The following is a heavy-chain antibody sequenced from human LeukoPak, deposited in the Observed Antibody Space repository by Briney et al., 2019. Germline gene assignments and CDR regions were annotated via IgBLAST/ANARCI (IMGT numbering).Heavy chain of an antibody. CDR2: IIPIFGTP. D-gene: IGHD3-3*01. Sequence: GASVKVSCKASGGTFSSYPISWVRQAPGQGLEWMGRIIPIFGTPNYAQKFQGRVTITTDESTSTAYMELSSLRSEDTAVYYCARDVCLDFWSGEYYMDVWGKGTTVTVSS. CDR1: GGTFSSYP. V-gene: IGHV1-69*05. J-gene: IGHJ6*03. CDR3: ARDVCLDFWSGEYYMDV.